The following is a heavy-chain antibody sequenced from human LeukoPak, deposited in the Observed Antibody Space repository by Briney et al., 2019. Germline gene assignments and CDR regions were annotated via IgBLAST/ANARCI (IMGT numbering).Heavy chain of an antibody. J-gene: IGHJ3*02. CDR1: GFTFSSYS. CDR3: ARQRYCSSTSCPDAFDI. CDR2: ISSSSSYI. V-gene: IGHV3-21*01. D-gene: IGHD2-2*01. Sequence: GGSLRLSCAASGFTFSSYSMNWVRQAPGKGLGWVSSISSSSSYIYYADSVKGRFTISRDNAKNSLYLQMNSLRAEDTAVYYCARQRYCSSTSCPDAFDIWGQGTMVTVSS.